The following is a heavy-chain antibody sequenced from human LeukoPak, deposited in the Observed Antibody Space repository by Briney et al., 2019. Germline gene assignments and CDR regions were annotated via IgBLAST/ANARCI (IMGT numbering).Heavy chain of an antibody. D-gene: IGHD3-10*01. J-gene: IGHJ4*02. Sequence: VQPGRSLRLSCAASGFTFSSYGMHWVRQAPGKGLEWVAVISYDGSNKYYADSVRGRFTISRDNSENALYLQMNSLRAEDTAVYYCAKDRVRGVNQYYFDYWGQGTLVTVSS. V-gene: IGHV3-30*18. CDR2: ISYDGSNK. CDR1: GFTFSSYG. CDR3: AKDRVRGVNQYYFDY.